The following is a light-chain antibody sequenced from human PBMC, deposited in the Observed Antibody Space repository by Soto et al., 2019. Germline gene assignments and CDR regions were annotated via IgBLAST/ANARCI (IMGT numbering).Light chain of an antibody. CDR2: LAS. V-gene: IGKV1-39*01. CDR1: QSISNY. CDR3: QQTYKTPLT. J-gene: IGKJ1*01. Sequence: DIQMTQSPSSLSASVGYRVTITCRASQSISNYLNWYQQRPGKAPKLLIYLASSLSSGVPSKFSGSGSGTDFNLTISDLQPEDSATYYCQQTYKTPLTCGQGTKVEIK.